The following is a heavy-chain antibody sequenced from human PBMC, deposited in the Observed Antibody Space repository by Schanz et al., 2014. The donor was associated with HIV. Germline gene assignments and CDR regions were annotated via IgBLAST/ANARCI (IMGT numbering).Heavy chain of an antibody. J-gene: IGHJ4*02. D-gene: IGHD2-15*01. CDR1: RFTFSNSA. CDR2: ISHNGSNK. Sequence: QVQLVQSGGGVVQPGRSLRLSCTASRFTFSNSALHWVRQAPGKGLEWVDLISHNGSNKNYADSVKGRFTISRANSKNKQSLQMNSLRLEDTGTYYCAREPGGYCSVGFCYSYYFDFWGQGALITVSS. CDR3: AREPGGYCSVGFCYSYYFDF. V-gene: IGHV3-30-3*01.